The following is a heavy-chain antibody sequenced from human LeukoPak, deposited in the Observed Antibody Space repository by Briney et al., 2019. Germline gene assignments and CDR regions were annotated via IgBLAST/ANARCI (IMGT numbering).Heavy chain of an antibody. CDR3: ATGNYYDSRGYYTFGY. V-gene: IGHV3-74*01. D-gene: IGHD3-22*01. CDR2: INGDGSTT. Sequence: GGSLRLSCAASGFTFSRYWMHWVRQVPGKGLVWVSLINGDGSTTSYADFVKGRFTISRDNAKNTLFLQVNSLRAEDTAVYYCATGNYYDSRGYYTFGYWGQGTLVTVSS. J-gene: IGHJ4*02. CDR1: GFTFSRYW.